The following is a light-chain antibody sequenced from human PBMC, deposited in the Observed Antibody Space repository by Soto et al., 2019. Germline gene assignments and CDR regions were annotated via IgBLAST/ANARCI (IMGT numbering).Light chain of an antibody. CDR2: SNN. Sequence: QPVLTQPPSASGTPGQRVTISCSGSSSNIGSNTVNWYQQLPGTAPKLLIYSNNQRPSGVPDRISGSKSGTSASLAISGLQSEDEADYYCVAWDDSLNGYVFGTGTKLTVL. CDR3: VAWDDSLNGYV. CDR1: SSNIGSNT. V-gene: IGLV1-44*01. J-gene: IGLJ1*01.